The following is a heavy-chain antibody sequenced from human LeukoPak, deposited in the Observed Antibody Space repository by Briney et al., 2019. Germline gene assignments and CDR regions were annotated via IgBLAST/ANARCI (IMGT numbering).Heavy chain of an antibody. CDR1: GYTFTSYD. CDR2: VNPNSGDT. CDR3: ARVRKDTIFGVVIGSYYYYMDV. V-gene: IGHV1-8*03. Sequence: GASVKVSCKASGYTFTSYDINWVRQAPGHGLEWMAWVNPNSGDTGYAQKFQGRVTITRNTSISTAYMELSSLRSEDTAVYYCARVRKDTIFGVVIGSYYYYMDVWGKGTTVTVSS. D-gene: IGHD3-3*01. J-gene: IGHJ6*03.